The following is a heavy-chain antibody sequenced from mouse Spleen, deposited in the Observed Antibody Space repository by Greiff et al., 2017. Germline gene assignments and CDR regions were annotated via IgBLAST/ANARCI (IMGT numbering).Heavy chain of an antibody. J-gene: IGHJ2*01. CDR1: GFTFSSYA. Sequence: EVQGVESGGGLVKPGGSLKLSCAASGFTFSSYAMSWVRQTPEKRLEWVATISSGGSYTYYPDSVKGRFTISRDNAKNTLYLQMSSLRSEDTAMYYCARLGYGYDEGYFDYWGQGTTLTVSS. CDR2: ISSGGSYT. D-gene: IGHD2-2*01. V-gene: IGHV5-9-3*01. CDR3: ARLGYGYDEGYFDY.